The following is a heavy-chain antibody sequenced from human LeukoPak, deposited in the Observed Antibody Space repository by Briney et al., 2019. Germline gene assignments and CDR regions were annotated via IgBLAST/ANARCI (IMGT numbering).Heavy chain of an antibody. Sequence: ASVKVSCKASGYTFTTYAMNWVRQAPGQGLEWMGWINPNSGGTNYAQKFQGRVTMTRDTSISTAYMELSRLRSDDTAVYYCARGRPYSSSWYGYWGQGTLVTVSS. J-gene: IGHJ4*02. CDR3: ARGRPYSSSWYGY. V-gene: IGHV1-2*02. D-gene: IGHD6-13*01. CDR1: GYTFTTYA. CDR2: INPNSGGT.